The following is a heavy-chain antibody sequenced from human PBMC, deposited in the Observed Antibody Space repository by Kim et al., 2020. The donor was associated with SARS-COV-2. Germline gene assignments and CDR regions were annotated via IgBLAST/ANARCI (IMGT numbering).Heavy chain of an antibody. D-gene: IGHD4-17*01. CDR1: GFTFRNAW. V-gene: IGHV3-15*01. J-gene: IGHJ4*02. CDR2: IKSKTDGGTT. Sequence: GGSLRLSCAASGFTFRNAWVSWVRQAPGKGLEWVGRIKSKTDGGTTDYAAPVKGRFTISRDESKNTLYLQMNSLKIEDTAVYYCTTDLHDYGDYDYWGQGTLVTVSS. CDR3: TTDLHDYGDYDY.